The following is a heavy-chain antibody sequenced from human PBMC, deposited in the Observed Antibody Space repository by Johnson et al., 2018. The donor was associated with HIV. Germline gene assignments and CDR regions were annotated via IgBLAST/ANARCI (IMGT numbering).Heavy chain of an antibody. CDR2: IRYDGGNK. V-gene: IGHV3-30*02. J-gene: IGHJ3*02. D-gene: IGHD2-8*02. Sequence: QVQLVESGGGLIQPGGSLRLSCAASGFTFSSSGMHWVRQAPGKGLEWVAFIRYDGGNKDYAGSVKGRFTISRDNAQNSLYLQMNSLRAEDTAVYYCGRESTGAGTAFDIWGQGTMVTVSS. CDR3: GRESTGAGTAFDI. CDR1: GFTFSSSG.